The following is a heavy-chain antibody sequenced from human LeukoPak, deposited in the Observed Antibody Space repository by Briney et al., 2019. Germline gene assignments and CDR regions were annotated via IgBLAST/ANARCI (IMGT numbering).Heavy chain of an antibody. CDR1: GGSISSYY. D-gene: IGHD2-21*02. V-gene: IGHV4-4*07. CDR2: IHSSGDT. J-gene: IGHJ2*01. Sequence: SETLSLTCTVSGGSISSYYWSWIRIRQPAGKGLEWIGRIHSSGDTNYNPSLKGRVTMSVDTSKNQFSLSLTSVTAADTAVYYCARTTAHWYFDLWGRGTLVSVSS. CDR3: ARTTAHWYFDL.